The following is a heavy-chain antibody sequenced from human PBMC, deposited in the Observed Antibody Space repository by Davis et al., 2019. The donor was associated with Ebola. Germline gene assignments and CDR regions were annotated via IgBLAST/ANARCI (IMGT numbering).Heavy chain of an antibody. CDR3: ARDHQWLAKTLVAKAPKSGMDV. CDR2: INPNSGGT. CDR1: GYTFTNYG. J-gene: IGHJ6*02. D-gene: IGHD6-19*01. Sequence: ASVKVSCKASGYTFTNYGINWVRQAPGQGLEWMGWINPNSGGTNYAQKFQGRVTMTRDTSISTAYMELSRLTSDDTAVYYCARDHQWLAKTLVAKAPKSGMDVWGQGTTVTVSS. V-gene: IGHV1-2*02.